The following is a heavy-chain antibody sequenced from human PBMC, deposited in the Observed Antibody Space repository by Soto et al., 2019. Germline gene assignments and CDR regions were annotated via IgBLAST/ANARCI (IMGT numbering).Heavy chain of an antibody. J-gene: IGHJ4*02. Sequence: GGSLRLSCAASGFTFSSYAMSWVRQAPGKGLEWVSAISGSGGSTYYADSVKGRFTISRDNSKNTLYLQMNSLRAKDTAVYYCAKLEGRHITIIVVAPFDYWGQGTLVTVSS. CDR1: GFTFSSYA. CDR3: AKLEGRHITIIVVAPFDY. CDR2: ISGSGGST. V-gene: IGHV3-23*01. D-gene: IGHD3-22*01.